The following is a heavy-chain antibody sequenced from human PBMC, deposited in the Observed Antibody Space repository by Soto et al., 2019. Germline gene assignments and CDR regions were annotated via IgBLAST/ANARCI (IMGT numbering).Heavy chain of an antibody. CDR3: AKLGGGYIFGPYLDF. D-gene: IGHD5-18*01. Sequence: QVQIVQSGAEVKKPGASVKVSCKTSGYTFTLYTIHWVRQAPGQRLEWMGWINTGNGNTKFSQRFQGRGTMSSDTSASTAYMELSSLTSEDTAVYYCAKLGGGYIFGPYLDFWGQGTLVTVSS. CDR2: INTGNGNT. V-gene: IGHV1-3*04. CDR1: GYTFTLYT. J-gene: IGHJ4*02.